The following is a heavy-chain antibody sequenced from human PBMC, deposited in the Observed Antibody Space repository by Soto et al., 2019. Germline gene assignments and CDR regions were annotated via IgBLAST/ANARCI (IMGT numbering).Heavy chain of an antibody. CDR1: GFTFSSYA. D-gene: IGHD2-15*01. CDR2: ISSSGGST. Sequence: PWGSLRLSCAASGFTFSSYAMSWVRQAPGKGLEWVSAISSSGGSTYYADSVKGRFTISRDNSKNTLYLQMNSLRAEDTAVYYCAKGEVVDANSDYWGQGTLVTVSS. V-gene: IGHV3-23*01. CDR3: AKGEVVDANSDY. J-gene: IGHJ4*02.